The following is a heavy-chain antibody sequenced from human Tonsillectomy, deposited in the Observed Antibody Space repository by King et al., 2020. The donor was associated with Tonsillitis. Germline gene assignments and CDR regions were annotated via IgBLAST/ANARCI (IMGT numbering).Heavy chain of an antibody. D-gene: IGHD6-19*01. CDR3: ARSVGGWVDY. CDR1: GGSISSYY. V-gene: IGHV4-4*07. Sequence: MQLQESGPGLVKPSETLSLTCTVSGGSISSYYWSWIRQPAGKGLEWIGRIYNTGSTSYNPSHKSRVTLSVDTTKNQFSLRLNSVTASDTAVYYCARSVGGWVDYWGQGTLVTGSS. J-gene: IGHJ4*02. CDR2: IYNTGST.